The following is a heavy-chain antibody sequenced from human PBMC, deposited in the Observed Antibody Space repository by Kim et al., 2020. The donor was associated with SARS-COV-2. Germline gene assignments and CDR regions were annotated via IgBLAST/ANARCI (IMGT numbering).Heavy chain of an antibody. CDR3: AKESSPLGGYYFDY. J-gene: IGHJ4*02. V-gene: IGHV3-23*01. D-gene: IGHD3-10*01. Sequence: DSGKGRFTSSRDNAKNTLYLQMNSRRAEDTAVYYWAKESSPLGGYYFDYWGQGTLVTVSS.